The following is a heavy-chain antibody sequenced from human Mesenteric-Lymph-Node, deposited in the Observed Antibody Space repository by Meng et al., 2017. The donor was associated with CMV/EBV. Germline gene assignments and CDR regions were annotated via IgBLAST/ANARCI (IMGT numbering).Heavy chain of an antibody. D-gene: IGHD5-18*01. CDR3: ARHSALLVTNFDY. CDR2: IYYSGSTY. V-gene: IGHV4-39*01. J-gene: IGHJ4*02. CDR1: GGSISSSSYY. Sequence: QLQLQASGPGLVKPSQTPSLTCTASGGSISSSSYYWGWIRQPPGKGLEWIGYIYYSGSTYYYNPSLKTRVTVTVDTSKNQFSLKLSSVTDGDTAVDYCARHSALLVTNFDYWGQGTLVTVSS.